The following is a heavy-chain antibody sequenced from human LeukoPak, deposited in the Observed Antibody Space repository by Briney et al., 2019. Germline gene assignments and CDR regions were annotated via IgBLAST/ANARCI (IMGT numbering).Heavy chain of an antibody. CDR3: AKDIETGYSGSFDAFDI. CDR1: GFTFSSYS. D-gene: IGHD1-26*01. V-gene: IGHV3-9*01. J-gene: IGHJ3*02. CDR2: ISWNSGSI. Sequence: GGSLRLSCAASGFTFSSYSMNWVRQAPGKGLEWVSGISWNSGSIGYADSVKGRFTISRDNAKNSPYLQMNSLRAEDTALYYCAKDIETGYSGSFDAFDIWGQGTMVTVSS.